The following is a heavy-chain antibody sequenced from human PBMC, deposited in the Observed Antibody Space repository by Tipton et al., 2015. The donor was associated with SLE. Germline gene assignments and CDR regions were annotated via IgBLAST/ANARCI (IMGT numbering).Heavy chain of an antibody. J-gene: IGHJ4*02. CDR1: GFTFSSYE. D-gene: IGHD3-10*02. V-gene: IGHV3-48*03. CDR3: ARGGSNSAMFWED. CDR2: ISSSGSTI. Sequence: GSLRLSCAASGFTFSSYEMNWVRQAPGKGLEWVSYISSSGSTIYYADSVKGRFTISRDNAKNSLYLQMNSLRVDDTAVYYCARGGSNSAMFWEDWGQGTLVIVSS.